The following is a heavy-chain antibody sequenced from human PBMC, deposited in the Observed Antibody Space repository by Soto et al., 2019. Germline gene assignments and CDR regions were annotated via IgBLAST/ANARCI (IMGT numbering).Heavy chain of an antibody. D-gene: IGHD6-13*01. Sequence: ASVKVSCKASGYTFTSYAMHWVRQAPGQRLEWMGWINAGNGNTKYSQKFQGRVTITRDTSASTAYMELNSLRAEDTAVYYCAKVWDMYSSNWFPDYWGQGTLVTVSS. CDR3: AKVWDMYSSNWFPDY. CDR1: GYTFTSYA. CDR2: INAGNGNT. V-gene: IGHV1-3*01. J-gene: IGHJ4*02.